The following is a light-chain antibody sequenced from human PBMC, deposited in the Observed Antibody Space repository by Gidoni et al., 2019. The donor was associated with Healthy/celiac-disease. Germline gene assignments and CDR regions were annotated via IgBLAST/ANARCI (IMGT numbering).Light chain of an antibody. CDR3: QQRSNWSWT. CDR1: QSVSSY. Sequence: IVLTPSPATLSLSPGERATLSCRASQSVSSYLAWYQQKPGQAPRPLIYDASNRATGIPARFSGSGSGTDFTLTISSLEPEDFAVYYCQQRSNWSWTFGQGTKVEIK. CDR2: DAS. J-gene: IGKJ1*01. V-gene: IGKV3-11*01.